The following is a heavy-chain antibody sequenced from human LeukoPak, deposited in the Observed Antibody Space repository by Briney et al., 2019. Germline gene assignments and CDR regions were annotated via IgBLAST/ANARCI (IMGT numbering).Heavy chain of an antibody. V-gene: IGHV4-39*07. CDR1: GGSISSSSYY. CDR3: ARGWGRQSYHDSSTFYGTYFDY. Sequence: SETLSLTCTVSGGSISSSSYYWGWIRQPPGKGLEWIGSIYYSGSTYYNPSLKSRVTISVDTSKNQFSLKLSSVTAADTAVYFCARGWGRQSYHDSSTFYGTYFDYWGLGTLVTVSS. CDR2: IYYSGST. J-gene: IGHJ4*02. D-gene: IGHD3-22*01.